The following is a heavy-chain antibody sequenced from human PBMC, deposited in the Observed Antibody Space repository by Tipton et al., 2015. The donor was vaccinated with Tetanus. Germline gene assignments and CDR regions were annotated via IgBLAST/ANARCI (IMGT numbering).Heavy chain of an antibody. J-gene: IGHJ4*02. CDR2: INPNSGDT. CDR3: ARASRLVAGMVRASPFDY. V-gene: IGHV1-2*02. CDR1: GYTFSGYL. D-gene: IGHD6-19*01. Sequence: QLVQSGAEVKKPGASVKVSCKASGYTFSGYLIHWVRQAPGQGLEWMGWINPNSGDTYSAQKFQGRVTMNRDTSISTVYLELSGLRYDDTAVFYCARASRLVAGMVRASPFDYWGQGALVTVSS.